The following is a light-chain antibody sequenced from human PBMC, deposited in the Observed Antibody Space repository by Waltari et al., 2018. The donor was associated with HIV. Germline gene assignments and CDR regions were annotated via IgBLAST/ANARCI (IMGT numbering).Light chain of an antibody. J-gene: IGLJ1*01. CDR2: NDY. V-gene: IGLV1-47*01. CDR3: AAWDNILSGYV. Sequence: QSALTQPPSTFGNPGPRVNMSCSGSSSNGRRDNVYLYQQIPGTAPKLLIYNDYQRPSGVPDRFSGSKSGTSASLAISGLRSEDEADYYCAAWDNILSGYVFGTGTKVTVL. CDR1: SSNGRRDN.